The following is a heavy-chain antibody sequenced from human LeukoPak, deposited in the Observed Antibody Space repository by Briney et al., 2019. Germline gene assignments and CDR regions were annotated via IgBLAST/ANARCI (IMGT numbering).Heavy chain of an antibody. D-gene: IGHD1-26*01. J-gene: IGHJ4*02. Sequence: ASVKVSCKASGYTFTSYAVHWVRRAPGQSLEWMGYINDGDGNTKYSQEFQGRVTITRDTSGSIVYMELSSLRSEDMAFYYCARERGEFGGSYFLDYWGQGTLVTVSS. CDR2: INDGDGNT. CDR3: ARERGEFGGSYFLDY. CDR1: GYTFTSYA. V-gene: IGHV1-3*03.